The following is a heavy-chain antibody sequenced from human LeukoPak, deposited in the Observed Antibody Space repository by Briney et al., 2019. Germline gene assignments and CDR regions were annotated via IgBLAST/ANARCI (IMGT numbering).Heavy chain of an antibody. Sequence: GGSLRLSCAASGITVNTNYMSWVRQAPGKGLEWVSIIYSGGATFYADSVKGRFTISRESSKNTLWLQMNSLRAEDTAVYYCARYFDYWGQGTLVTVSS. J-gene: IGHJ4*02. CDR3: ARYFDY. CDR1: GITVNTNY. CDR2: IYSGGAT. V-gene: IGHV3-66*01.